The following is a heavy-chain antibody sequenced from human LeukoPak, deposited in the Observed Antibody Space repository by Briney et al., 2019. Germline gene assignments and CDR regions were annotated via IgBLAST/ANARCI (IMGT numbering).Heavy chain of an antibody. D-gene: IGHD1-26*01. CDR3: TAPLVGATPADAFDI. V-gene: IGHV3-73*01. CDR2: IRSKANSYAT. J-gene: IGHJ3*02. CDR1: GFTFSGSA. Sequence: GGSLKLSCAASGFTFSGSAMHWVRQASGKGLEWVGRIRSKANSYATAYAASVKGRFTISRDDSKNTAYLQMNSLKTEDTAVYYCTAPLVGATPADAFDIWGQGTMVTVSS.